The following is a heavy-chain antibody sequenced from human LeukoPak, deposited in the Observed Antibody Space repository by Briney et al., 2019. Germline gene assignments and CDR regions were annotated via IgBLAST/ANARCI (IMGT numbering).Heavy chain of an antibody. J-gene: IGHJ4*02. CDR1: GGTFSSYA. V-gene: IGHV1-69*05. CDR3: ARGSNRWQLVLCG. CDR2: IIPIFGTA. Sequence: SVKVTCKASGGTFSSYAISWVRQAPGQGLEWMGGIIPIFGTANYAQKFQGRVTITTDESTSTAYTELSSLRSEDTAVYYCARGSNRWQLVLCGWGQGTLVTVSS. D-gene: IGHD6-6*01.